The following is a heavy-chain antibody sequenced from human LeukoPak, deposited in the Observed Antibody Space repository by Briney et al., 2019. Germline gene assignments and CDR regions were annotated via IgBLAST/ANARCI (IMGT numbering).Heavy chain of an antibody. V-gene: IGHV3-23*01. J-gene: IGHJ3*02. CDR2: ISGSGGST. CDR3: AKDHEAVAGRDDAFDI. Sequence: GGSLRLSCAASGFTFSSYWMHWVRQAPGKGLEWVSAISGSGGSTYYADSVKGRFTISRDNSKNTLYLQMNSLRAEDTAVYYCAKDHEAVAGRDDAFDIWGQGTMVTVSS. CDR1: GFTFSSYW. D-gene: IGHD6-19*01.